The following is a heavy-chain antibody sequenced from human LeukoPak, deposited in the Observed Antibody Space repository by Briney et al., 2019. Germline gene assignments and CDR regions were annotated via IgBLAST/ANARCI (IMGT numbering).Heavy chain of an antibody. CDR2: ISGSGGST. CDR1: GLTFSSYA. CDR3: AKESGYYGSGSYYSAGFFDY. Sequence: GGSLRLSCAASGLTFSSYAMSSVRHAPGKGLEWVSAISGSGGSTYSADSVKGRFTISRDNSKNTLYLQMNSLRAEDTAVYYCAKESGYYGSGSYYSAGFFDYWGQGTLVTVSS. V-gene: IGHV3-23*01. D-gene: IGHD3-10*01. J-gene: IGHJ4*02.